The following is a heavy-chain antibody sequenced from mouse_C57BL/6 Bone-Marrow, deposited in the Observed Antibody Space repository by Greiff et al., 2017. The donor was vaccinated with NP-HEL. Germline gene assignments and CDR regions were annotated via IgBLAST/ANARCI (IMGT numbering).Heavy chain of an antibody. CDR3: ARDKVPYWYFDV. CDR2: ISDGGSYT. J-gene: IGHJ1*03. V-gene: IGHV5-4*01. D-gene: IGHD1-3*01. CDR1: GFTFSSYA. Sequence: EVKLMESGGGLVKPGGSLKLSCAASGFTFSSYAMSWVRQTPEKRLEWVATISDGGSYTYYPDNVKGRFTISRDNAKNNLYLQMSHLKSEDTAMYYCARDKVPYWYFDVWGTGTTVTVSS.